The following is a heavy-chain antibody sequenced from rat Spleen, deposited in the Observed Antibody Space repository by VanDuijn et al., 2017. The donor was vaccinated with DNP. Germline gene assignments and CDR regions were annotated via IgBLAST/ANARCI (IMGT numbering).Heavy chain of an antibody. CDR3: ASSYFYDGTYYPFTY. CDR2: INTNGGSP. V-gene: IGHV5-25*01. CDR1: GFTFSNYD. J-gene: IGHJ3*01. D-gene: IGHD1-12*02. Sequence: EVQLVESGGGLVQPGRSLKLSCAASGFTFSNYDMAWVRQAPTTGLEWVASINTNGGSPYYRDSLKGRVTVSRDNTKSTLYLQMDSLKSEDTATYYCASSYFYDGTYYPFTYWGQGTLVTVSS.